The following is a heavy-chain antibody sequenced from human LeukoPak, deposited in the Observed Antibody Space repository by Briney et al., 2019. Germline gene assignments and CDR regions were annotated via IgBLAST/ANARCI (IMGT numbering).Heavy chain of an antibody. CDR3: AKAFSFIRANFFDS. J-gene: IGHJ4*02. Sequence: GGSLRLSCAASGFTFSSYAMAWVRQVPGKGLYWVSAIGDTTYYADSVKGRFTISRDNSKNTLYLQMTHLRAEDAAIYYCAKAFSFIRANFFDSWGQGTLVTVSS. CDR1: GFTFSSYA. V-gene: IGHV3-23*01. CDR2: IGDTT. D-gene: IGHD2/OR15-2a*01.